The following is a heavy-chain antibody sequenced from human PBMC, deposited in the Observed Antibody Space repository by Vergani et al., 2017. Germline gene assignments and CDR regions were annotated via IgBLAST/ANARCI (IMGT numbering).Heavy chain of an antibody. CDR3: AGVSDFSGGSCYAYFDL. Sequence: QVQLVQSGAEVKKPGSSVKVSCKASGGTFSSYAISWVRQAPGQGLEWMGRIIPIFGTANYAQKFQGRVTITADESTSTAYMELSSLRSEDTAVYYCAGVSDFSGGSCYAYFDLWGRGTLVTVSS. D-gene: IGHD2-15*01. V-gene: IGHV1-69*18. CDR2: IIPIFGTA. CDR1: GGTFSSYA. J-gene: IGHJ2*01.